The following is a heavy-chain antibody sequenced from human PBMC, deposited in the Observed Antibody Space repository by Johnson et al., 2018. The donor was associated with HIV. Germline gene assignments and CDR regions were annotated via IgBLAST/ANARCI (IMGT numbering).Heavy chain of an antibody. D-gene: IGHD6-19*01. CDR1: GFTFSSYA. CDR3: ARDIIAVAGYDAFDI. Sequence: VQLVESVGGVVQPGRSLRLSCAASGFTFSSYAMHWVRQAPGKGLEWVAVISYDGSNKYYADSVKGRFTISRDNSKNTLYLQMNSLRAEDTAVYYCARDIIAVAGYDAFDIWGQGTMVIVS. V-gene: IGHV3-30-3*01. CDR2: ISYDGSNK. J-gene: IGHJ3*02.